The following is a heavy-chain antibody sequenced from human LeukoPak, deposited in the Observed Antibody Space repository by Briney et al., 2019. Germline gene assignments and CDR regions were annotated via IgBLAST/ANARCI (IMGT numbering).Heavy chain of an antibody. J-gene: IGHJ4*02. Sequence: KPSETLPLTCTVPGGSISSYYWSWIRQPPGKGLEWIGYIYYSGSTNYNPSLKSRVTISVDTSKNQFSLKLSSVTAADTAVYYCARLQAAAGPLFDYWGQGTLVTVSS. CDR3: ARLQAAAGPLFDY. CDR1: GGSISSYY. D-gene: IGHD6-13*01. V-gene: IGHV4-59*08. CDR2: IYYSGST.